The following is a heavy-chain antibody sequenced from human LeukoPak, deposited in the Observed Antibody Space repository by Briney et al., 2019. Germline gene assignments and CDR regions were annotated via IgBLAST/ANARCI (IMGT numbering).Heavy chain of an antibody. CDR2: ISGSGGST. CDR1: GFTFSSYA. J-gene: IGHJ4*02. D-gene: IGHD3-16*01. V-gene: IGHV3-23*01. CDR3: AKDLTGMITFGGVIALWDY. Sequence: GGSLRLSCAASGFTFSSYAMSWVRQAPGKGLEGVSAISGSGGSTYYADSVKGRFTISRDNSKNTLYLQMNSLRAEDTAVYYCAKDLTGMITFGGVIALWDYWGQGTLVTVSS.